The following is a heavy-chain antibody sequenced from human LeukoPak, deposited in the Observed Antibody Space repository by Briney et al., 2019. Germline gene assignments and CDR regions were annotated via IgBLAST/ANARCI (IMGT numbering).Heavy chain of an antibody. D-gene: IGHD6-13*01. CDR3: ARAVLGSYSSSWYSGLRYYYYYGMDV. J-gene: IGHJ6*02. CDR1: GFTFSSYG. CDR2: IWYDGSNK. V-gene: IGHV3-33*01. Sequence: PGGSLRLSCAAAGFTFSSYGMHWVRQAPAKRLTWAALIWYDGSNKYYADSVKGRFTISRDNSKNRLYLQMNSLRAEDTAVYYCARAVLGSYSSSWYSGLRYYYYYGMDVWGQGTTVTVSS.